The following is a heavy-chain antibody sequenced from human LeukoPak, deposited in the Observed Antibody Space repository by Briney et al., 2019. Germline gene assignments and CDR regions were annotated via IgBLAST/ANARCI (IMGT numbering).Heavy chain of an antibody. CDR2: ISAYNGNT. D-gene: IGHD3-10*01. V-gene: IGHV1-18*01. CDR1: GYTFTSYG. Sequence: ASVKVSCKASGYTFTSYGISWVRQAPGQGLEWMGWISAYNGNTNYAQKLQGSVTMTTDTSTSTAYMELRSLRSDDTAVYYCARAVRYYGSGSYGYYFDYWGQGTLVTVSS. CDR3: ARAVRYYGSGSYGYYFDY. J-gene: IGHJ4*02.